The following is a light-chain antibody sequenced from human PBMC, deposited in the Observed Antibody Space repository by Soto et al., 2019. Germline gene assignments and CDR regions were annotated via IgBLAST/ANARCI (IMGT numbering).Light chain of an antibody. CDR3: SSYTRTTLVV. CDR2: EVS. CDR1: SSDVGGYNY. J-gene: IGLJ2*01. V-gene: IGLV2-14*01. Sequence: QSVLTQPASVSGSPGQSITISCTGSSSDVGGYNYVSWYQQHPGKAPKLMIYEVSNRPSGVSNRFSGSKSGNTASLTISGLQAEDEADYYCSSYTRTTLVVCGGGTQLTVL.